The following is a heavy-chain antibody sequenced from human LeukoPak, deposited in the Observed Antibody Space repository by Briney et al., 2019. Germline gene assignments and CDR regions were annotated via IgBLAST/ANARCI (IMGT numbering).Heavy chain of an antibody. J-gene: IGHJ4*02. CDR3: ARHRASAFEYFDY. CDR2: IYYSGST. D-gene: IGHD3-3*02. Sequence: PSETLSLTCTVSGGSISSGSYYWSWIRQPAGKGLEWIGSIYYSGSTYYNPSLKSRVTISVDTSKNQFSLKLSSVTAADTAVYYCARHRASAFEYFDYWGQGTLVTVSS. V-gene: IGHV4-39*01. CDR1: GGSISSGSYY.